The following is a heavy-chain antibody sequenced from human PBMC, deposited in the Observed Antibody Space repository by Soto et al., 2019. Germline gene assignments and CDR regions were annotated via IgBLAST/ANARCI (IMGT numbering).Heavy chain of an antibody. CDR2: TYYRSKWYN. D-gene: IGHD6-13*01. Sequence: PSQTLSLTCAISGDSVSSNSAAWNWIRQSPSRGLEWLGRTYYRSKWYNDYAVSVKSRITINPDTSKNQFSLQLNSVTPEDTAVYYCARSSSWYDDVGFYYYYGMDVWSQGTTVTVSS. J-gene: IGHJ6*02. V-gene: IGHV6-1*01. CDR3: ARSSSWYDDVGFYYYYGMDV. CDR1: GDSVSSNSAA.